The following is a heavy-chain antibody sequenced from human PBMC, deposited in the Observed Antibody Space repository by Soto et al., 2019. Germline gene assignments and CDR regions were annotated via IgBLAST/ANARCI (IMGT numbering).Heavy chain of an antibody. CDR1: GFTFSSYA. CDR3: AKWPMVRGTHYYYYGMDV. CDR2: ISGSGGST. Sequence: GGSLRLSCAASGFTFSSYAMSWVRQAPGKGLEWVSAISGSGGSTYYADSVKGRFTISRDNSKNTLYLQMNSLRAEDTAVYYCAKWPMVRGTHYYYYGMDVWGQGTTVTVSS. D-gene: IGHD3-10*01. V-gene: IGHV3-23*01. J-gene: IGHJ6*02.